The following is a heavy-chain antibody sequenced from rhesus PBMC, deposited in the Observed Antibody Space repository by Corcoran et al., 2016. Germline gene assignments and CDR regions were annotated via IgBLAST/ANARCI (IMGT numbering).Heavy chain of an antibody. J-gene: IGHJ4*01. CDR1: GFTFSSSW. Sequence: EVQLVDSGGGLAKPGGSLRLSCAASGFTFSSSWRHWVRQAPGKGPEWISAINYGGNITYYADSVKGRFTISRDNSKNTLSLQMNSLRGEDTAVYYCAKDGFDYWGQGVLVTVSS. CDR3: AKDGFDY. CDR2: INYGGNIT. V-gene: IGHV3S42*01.